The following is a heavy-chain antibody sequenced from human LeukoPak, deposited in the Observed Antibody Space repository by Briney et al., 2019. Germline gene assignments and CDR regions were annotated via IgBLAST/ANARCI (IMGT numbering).Heavy chain of an antibody. J-gene: IGHJ6*03. Sequence: ASVKVSCKASGYTFTGYDIHWVRQATGQGLEWMGWINPNSGNTDYAQKFQGRVTMTRNTSISTAYMELSSLRSEDTAVYYCARGRSSSSVWYYYYYMDVWGKGTTVTVSS. D-gene: IGHD6-6*01. CDR2: INPNSGNT. CDR1: GYTFTGYD. CDR3: ARGRSSSSVWYYYYYMDV. V-gene: IGHV1-8*01.